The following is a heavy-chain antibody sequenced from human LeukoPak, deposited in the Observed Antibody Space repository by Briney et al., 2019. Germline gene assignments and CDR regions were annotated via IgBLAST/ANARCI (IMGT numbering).Heavy chain of an antibody. J-gene: IGHJ4*02. D-gene: IGHD3-22*01. V-gene: IGHV4-59*08. Sequence: GSLRLSCAASGFTFSNAWMSWVRQAPGKGLEWIGYIYYSGSTYYNPSLKSRVTISVDTSKNQFSLKLSSVTAADTAVYYCASGLDDSSGYYFYYFDYWGQGTLVTVSS. CDR1: GFTFSNAW. CDR3: ASGLDDSSGYYFYYFDY. CDR2: IYYSGST.